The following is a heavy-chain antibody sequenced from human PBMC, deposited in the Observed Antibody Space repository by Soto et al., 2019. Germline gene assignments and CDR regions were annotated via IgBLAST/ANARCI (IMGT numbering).Heavy chain of an antibody. D-gene: IGHD3-22*01. Sequence: GGSLRLSCAASGFTFSSYAMHWVRQAPGKGLEWVAVISYDGSNKYYANSVKGRFTISRDNSKNTLYLQMNSLRAEDTAVYYCARDGLPEAYYYDSSGPKNSYYFDYWGQGTLVTVS. CDR3: ARDGLPEAYYYDSSGPKNSYYFDY. CDR1: GFTFSSYA. J-gene: IGHJ4*02. CDR2: ISYDGSNK. V-gene: IGHV3-30-3*01.